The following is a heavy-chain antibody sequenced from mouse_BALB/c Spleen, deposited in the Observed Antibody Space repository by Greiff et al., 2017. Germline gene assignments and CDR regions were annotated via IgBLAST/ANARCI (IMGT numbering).Heavy chain of an antibody. J-gene: IGHJ2*01. Sequence: VHVKQSGAELVKPGASVKLSCTASGFNIKDTYMHWVKQRPEQGLEWIGRIDPANGNTKYDPKFQGKATITADTSSNTAYLQLSSLTSEDTAVYYCARGLRDFDYWGQGTTLTVSS. CDR3: ARGLRDFDY. CDR2: IDPANGNT. CDR1: GFNIKDTY. D-gene: IGHD2-4*01. V-gene: IGHV14-3*02.